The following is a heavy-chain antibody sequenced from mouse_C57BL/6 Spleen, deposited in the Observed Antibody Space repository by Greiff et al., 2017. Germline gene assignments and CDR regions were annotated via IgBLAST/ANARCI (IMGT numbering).Heavy chain of an antibody. Sequence: EVKLVESGGDLVKPGGSLKLSCAASGFTFSSYGMSWVRQTPDKRLEWVATISSGGSYTYYPDSVKGRFTISRDNAKNTLYLQMSSLKSEDTAMYYCASLTGGFAYWGQGTLVTVSA. CDR3: ASLTGGFAY. V-gene: IGHV5-6*01. J-gene: IGHJ3*01. CDR2: ISSGGSYT. D-gene: IGHD4-1*01. CDR1: GFTFSSYG.